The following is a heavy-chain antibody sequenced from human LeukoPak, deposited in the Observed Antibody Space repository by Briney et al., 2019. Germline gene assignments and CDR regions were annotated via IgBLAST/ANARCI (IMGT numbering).Heavy chain of an antibody. V-gene: IGHV3-30*02. CDR1: GLTFTNHG. J-gene: IGHJ5*02. Sequence: GGSLRLSCVTSGLTFTNHGFHWLRQAADKGLEWVAFVRNDGFDTYHSNSVKGRFTISRDNAKNSLYLQMSSLRAEDTAVYYCARDQSWFDPWGQGTLVTVSS. CDR3: ARDQSWFDP. CDR2: VRNDGFDT.